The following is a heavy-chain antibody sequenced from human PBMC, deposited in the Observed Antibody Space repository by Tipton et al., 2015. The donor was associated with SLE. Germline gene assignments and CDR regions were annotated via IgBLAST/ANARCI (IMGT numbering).Heavy chain of an antibody. V-gene: IGHV4-39*01. CDR2: IYYSGST. CDR1: GYPISSSYY. J-gene: IGHJ4*02. D-gene: IGHD1-26*01. Sequence: TLSLTCAVSGYPISSSYYWGWIRQPPGKGLEWIGSIYYSGSTYYNPSLKSRVTISVDTSKNQFSLKLSSVTAADTAVYYCARRGSYYCFDYWGQGTLVTVSS. CDR3: ARRGSYYCFDY.